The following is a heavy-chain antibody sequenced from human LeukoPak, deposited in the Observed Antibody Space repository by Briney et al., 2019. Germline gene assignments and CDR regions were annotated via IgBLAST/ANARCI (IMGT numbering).Heavy chain of an antibody. V-gene: IGHV1-46*01. CDR2: INPSGGST. CDR1: GYTFTSYY. J-gene: IGHJ3*02. Sequence: PAASVKVSCTASGYTFTSYYMHWVRQAPGQGLEWMGIINPSGGSTSYAQKFQGRVTMTRDTSTSTVYMELSSLRSEDTAVYYCAREGRYCSGGSCYGRPAFDIWGQGTMVTVSS. CDR3: AREGRYCSGGSCYGRPAFDI. D-gene: IGHD2-15*01.